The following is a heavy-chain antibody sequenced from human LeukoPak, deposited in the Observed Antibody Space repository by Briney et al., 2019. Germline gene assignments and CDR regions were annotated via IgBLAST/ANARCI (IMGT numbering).Heavy chain of an antibody. D-gene: IGHD2-21*02. CDR2: FDPEDGET. J-gene: IGHJ4*02. CDR3: ARGWGQYFDY. Sequence: ASVKVSCKVSGYTLTELSMHWVRQAPGKGLEWMGGFDPEDGETIYAQKFQGRVTITRNTSISTAYMELSSLRSEDTAVYYCARGWGQYFDYWGQGTLVTVSS. V-gene: IGHV1-24*01. CDR1: GYTLTELS.